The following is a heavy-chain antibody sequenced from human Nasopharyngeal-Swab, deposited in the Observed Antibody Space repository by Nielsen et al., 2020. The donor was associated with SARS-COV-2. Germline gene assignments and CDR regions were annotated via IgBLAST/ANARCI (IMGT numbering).Heavy chain of an antibody. CDR2: IAHDASNE. J-gene: IGHJ4*02. D-gene: IGHD4-17*01. CDR3: ARDAPAHYGAFY. V-gene: IGHV3-30*03. CDR1: GFTFSSFG. Sequence: GESLKISCAASGFTFSSFGMHWVRQAPGKGLEWVAFIAHDASNEYYGDSVKGRFSLSRDSSKNTLYLQMDSLRGEDTAVYYCARDAPAHYGAFYWGRGTLVTVSS.